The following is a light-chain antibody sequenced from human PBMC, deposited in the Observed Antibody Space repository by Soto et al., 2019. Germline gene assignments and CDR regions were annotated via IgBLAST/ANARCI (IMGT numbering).Light chain of an antibody. CDR1: QSVSSSY. J-gene: IGKJ5*01. V-gene: IGKV3-20*01. CDR3: QQYGNSPIT. Sequence: EIVLTQPPGTLSLSPGERATLSCRASQSVSSSYLAWYQQKPGQAPRLLIYDASIRATGIPDRFSGSGSGTDFTLTISRLEPEDFAVYYCQQYGNSPITLGQGTRLDMK. CDR2: DAS.